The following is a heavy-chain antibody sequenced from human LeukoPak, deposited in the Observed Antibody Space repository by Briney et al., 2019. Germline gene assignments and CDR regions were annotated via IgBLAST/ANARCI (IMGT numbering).Heavy chain of an antibody. CDR3: AREIIAVAGSFDY. V-gene: IGHV3-21*01. D-gene: IGHD6-19*01. CDR1: GFTFSSYS. Sequence: GGSLRLSCAASGFTFSSYSMNWVRQAPGKGLEWVSSISSSSSYIYYADSVKGRFTISRDNAKNSLYLQMNSLRAEDTAVYYCAREIIAVAGSFDYWGQGTLVTVSS. J-gene: IGHJ4*02. CDR2: ISSSSSYI.